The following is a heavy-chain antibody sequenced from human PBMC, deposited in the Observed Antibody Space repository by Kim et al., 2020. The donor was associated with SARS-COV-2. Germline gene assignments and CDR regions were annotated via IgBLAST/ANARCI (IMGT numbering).Heavy chain of an antibody. D-gene: IGHD2-2*01. Sequence: VEGRFTISRDNAKNSLYLQMNSLRAEDTAVYYCARERYCSSTSCYSGMDVWGQGTTVTVSS. CDR3: ARERYCSSTSCYSGMDV. V-gene: IGHV3-21*01. J-gene: IGHJ6*02.